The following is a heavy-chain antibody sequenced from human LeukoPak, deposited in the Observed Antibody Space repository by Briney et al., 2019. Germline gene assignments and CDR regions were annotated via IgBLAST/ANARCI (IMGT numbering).Heavy chain of an antibody. CDR2: ISASGDRT. J-gene: IGHJ4*02. V-gene: IGHV3-23*01. CDR3: AKDLRSGYSYGAFYDY. D-gene: IGHD5-18*01. Sequence: GGSLRLSCAASGFTFSIYVMNWVRQAPGKGLEWVSAISASGDRTHYADSVKGRFTISRDDSKNTLYLQMNSLRAEDTALYYCAKDLRSGYSYGAFYDYWGQGTLVTASS. CDR1: GFTFSIYV.